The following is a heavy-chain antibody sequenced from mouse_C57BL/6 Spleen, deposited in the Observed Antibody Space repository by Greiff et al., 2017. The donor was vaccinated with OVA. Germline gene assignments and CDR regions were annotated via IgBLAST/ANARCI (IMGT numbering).Heavy chain of an antibody. CDR3: ARQTDWYFDV. V-gene: IGHV5-6*01. CDR1: GFTFSSYG. Sequence: EVKLVESGGDLVKPGGSLKLSCAASGFTFSSYGMSWVRQTPDKRLEWVATISSGGSYTYYPDSVKGRFTISRDNAKNTLYLQMSSLKSEDTAMYYCARQTDWYFDVWGTGTTVTVSS. J-gene: IGHJ1*03. CDR2: ISSGGSYT.